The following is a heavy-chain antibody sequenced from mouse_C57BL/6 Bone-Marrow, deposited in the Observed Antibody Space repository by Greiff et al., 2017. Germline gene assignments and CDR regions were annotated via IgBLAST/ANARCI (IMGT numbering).Heavy chain of an antibody. CDR3: ASLITFAY. Sequence: EVKLMESGGGLVKPGGSLKLSCAASGFTFSSYTMSWVRQTPEKRLEWVATISGGGGNTYYPDSVKGRFTISRDKAKNTLYLQMSSLRSEDTALYYCASLITFAYWGQGTLVTVSA. V-gene: IGHV5-9*01. D-gene: IGHD1-1*01. CDR1: GFTFSSYT. CDR2: ISGGGGNT. J-gene: IGHJ3*01.